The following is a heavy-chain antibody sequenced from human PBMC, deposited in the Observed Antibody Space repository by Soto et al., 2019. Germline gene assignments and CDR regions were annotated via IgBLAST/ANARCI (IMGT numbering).Heavy chain of an antibody. CDR3: ARARPDDYYYYGMDV. CDR1: GFTFSSYD. V-gene: IGHV3-13*01. D-gene: IGHD6-6*01. J-gene: IGHJ6*02. CDR2: IGTAGDT. Sequence: GSLRLSCAASGFTFSSYDMHWVRQATGKGLEWVSAIGTAGDTYYPGSVKGRFTISRENAKNSLYLQMNSLRAEDTAVYYCARARPDDYYYYGMDVWGQGTTVTVSS.